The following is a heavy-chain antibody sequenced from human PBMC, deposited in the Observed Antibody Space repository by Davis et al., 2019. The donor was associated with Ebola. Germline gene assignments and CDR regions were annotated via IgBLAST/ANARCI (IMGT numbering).Heavy chain of an antibody. V-gene: IGHV3-73*01. CDR1: GFTFSGSA. J-gene: IGHJ4*02. CDR3: ARLMTTVTYPPDY. D-gene: IGHD4-17*01. CDR2: IRSKANSYAT. Sequence: GGSLRLSCAASGFTFSGSAMHWVRQASGKGLEWVGRIRSKANSYATAYAASVKGRFTISRDDSKNTAYLQMNSLKTEDTAVYYCARLMTTVTYPPDYWGQGTLVTVSS.